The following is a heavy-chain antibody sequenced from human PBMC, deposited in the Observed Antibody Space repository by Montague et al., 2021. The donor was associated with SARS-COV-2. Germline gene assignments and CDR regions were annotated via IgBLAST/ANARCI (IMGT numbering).Heavy chain of an antibody. J-gene: IGHJ4*02. D-gene: IGHD5-12*01. Sequence: SETLSLTCSVSGFSISSGFYWAWIRQSPGKGPEWIGTVYHSGYTXXNPSLKGRVTVSMDTSKNQFSLTVTSVTAADTAVYFCARRGYTGSDYFDYWGQGTLVTVSS. CDR2: VYHSGYT. CDR3: ARRGYTGSDYFDY. V-gene: IGHV4-38-2*01. CDR1: GFSISSGFY.